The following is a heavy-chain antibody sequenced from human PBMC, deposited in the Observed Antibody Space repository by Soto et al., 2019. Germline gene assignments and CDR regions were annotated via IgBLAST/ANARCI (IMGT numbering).Heavy chain of an antibody. J-gene: IGHJ4*02. CDR3: TIVRVADSALDH. D-gene: IGHD3-10*02. V-gene: IGHV3-30*02. CDR1: GFIFSNNG. CDR2: MSYDGSDT. Sequence: GGSLRLSCVGPGFIFSNNGMHWVRQTPGKGLEWVAFMSYDGSDTFYADSVKGRFTISRDNSKNTLFLHMSNLRAEDTTMYYCTIVRVADSALDHWGQGTLVTVSS.